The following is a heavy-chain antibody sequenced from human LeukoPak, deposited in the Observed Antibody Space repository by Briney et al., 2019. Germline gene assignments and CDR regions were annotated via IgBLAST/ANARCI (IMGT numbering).Heavy chain of an antibody. Sequence: PSETLSLTCAVSGGSISSTNWWSWVRQPPGKGLEWIGEIYRSGTTNYKPSLKSRVTIPLDKSRNHFSLKLTSVTAADLAVYYCARRSPYSTGWSSYFDYWREGALVTVSS. V-gene: IGHV4-4*02. CDR1: GGSISSTNW. CDR2: IYRSGTT. J-gene: IGHJ4*02. CDR3: ARRSPYSTGWSSYFDY. D-gene: IGHD6-19*01.